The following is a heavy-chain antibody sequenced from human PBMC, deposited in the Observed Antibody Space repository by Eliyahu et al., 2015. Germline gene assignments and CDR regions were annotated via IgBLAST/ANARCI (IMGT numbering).Heavy chain of an antibody. CDR3: ARGFSDYESRGDFDY. J-gene: IGHJ4*02. CDR2: IHYSGGT. Sequence: QVQLQESGPGLVKPSQTLSLTCTVSGDSXXTGGFYWSWIRQXPGKGLEWIGYIHYSGGTYYNPSLKSRLXISIDTSQNQFSLKLSAVTAADTAVYYCARGFSDYESRGDFDYWGRGALVTVSS. D-gene: IGHD5-12*01. V-gene: IGHV4-31*03. CDR1: GDSXXTGGFY.